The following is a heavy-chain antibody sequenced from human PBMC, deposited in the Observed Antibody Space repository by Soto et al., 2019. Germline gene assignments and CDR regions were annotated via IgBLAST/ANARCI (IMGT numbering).Heavy chain of an antibody. D-gene: IGHD3-22*01. CDR1: GFTFSDHY. Sequence: EVQLVESGGGLVQPGGSLRLSCAASGFTFSDHYMDWVRQAPGKGLEWVGRTRNKANSYTTEYAASVKGRFTISRDDSKNSLYLQMNSLKTEDTAVYYCARGVIETWLDYYDSSGYRNYYFDYWGQGTLVTVSS. CDR2: TRNKANSYTT. V-gene: IGHV3-72*01. CDR3: ARGVIETWLDYYDSSGYRNYYFDY. J-gene: IGHJ4*02.